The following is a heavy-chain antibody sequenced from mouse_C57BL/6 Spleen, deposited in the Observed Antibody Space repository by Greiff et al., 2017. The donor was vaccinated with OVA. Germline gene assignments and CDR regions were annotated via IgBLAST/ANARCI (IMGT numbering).Heavy chain of an antibody. Sequence: VQLQESGPELVKPGASVKISCTASGYAFSSSWMNWVKQRPGKGLEWIGRIYPGDGDTNYNGKFKGKATLTADKSSSTAYMQLSSLTSEDSAVYFCARSAMDYWGQGTSVTVSS. V-gene: IGHV1-82*01. J-gene: IGHJ4*01. CDR1: GYAFSSSW. CDR3: ARSAMDY. CDR2: IYPGDGDT.